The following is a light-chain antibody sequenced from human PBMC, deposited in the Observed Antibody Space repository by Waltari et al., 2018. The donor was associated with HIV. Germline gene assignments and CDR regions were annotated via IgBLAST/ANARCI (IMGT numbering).Light chain of an antibody. V-gene: IGLV2-8*01. CDR2: EVS. J-gene: IGLJ3*02. CDR3: SSYAGSSTWV. CDR1: SSDDSDANY. Sequence: QSALTQPPSASGSPGQSVTISCTGISSDDSDANYVSWYPQSPGKATKLIIYEVSKRPSGVPDRFAGSKSGNTASLTVSGLQADDEADYYCSSYAGSSTWVFGGGTKLTVL.